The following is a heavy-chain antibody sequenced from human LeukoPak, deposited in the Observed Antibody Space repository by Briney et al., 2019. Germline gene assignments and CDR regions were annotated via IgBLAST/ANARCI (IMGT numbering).Heavy chain of an antibody. V-gene: IGHV1-69*04. CDR2: IIPILGIA. CDR1: RGTFSSYA. J-gene: IGHJ4*02. CDR3: ARESHSSSWYEVRYFDY. Sequence: PSVKVSCKPSRGTFSSYAISWVRQAPGQGLDWMGRIIPILGIANYAQKFQGRVTITADKSTSTAYMELSSLISEDTAVDYCARESHSSSWYEVRYFDYWGQGTLVTVSS. D-gene: IGHD6-13*01.